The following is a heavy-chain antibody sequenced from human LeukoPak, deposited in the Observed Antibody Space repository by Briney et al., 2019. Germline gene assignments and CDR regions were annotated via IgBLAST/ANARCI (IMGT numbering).Heavy chain of an antibody. D-gene: IGHD4-17*01. CDR1: GFTFDDYA. Sequence: GGSLRLSCAASGFTFDDYAMHWVRQAPGKGLEWVSGISWNSGSIGYADSVKGRFTISRDNAKNSLYLQMDSLRAEDTAVYYCARDLDYGGPASFDYWGQGTLVTVSS. CDR2: ISWNSGSI. J-gene: IGHJ4*02. CDR3: ARDLDYGGPASFDY. V-gene: IGHV3-9*01.